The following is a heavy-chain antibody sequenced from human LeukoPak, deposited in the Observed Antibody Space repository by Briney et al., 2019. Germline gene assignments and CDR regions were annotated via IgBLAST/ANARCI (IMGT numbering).Heavy chain of an antibody. D-gene: IGHD1-26*01. CDR1: GGAISSSNW. V-gene: IGHV4-4*02. CDR3: ARDRDSGSFFYDY. J-gene: IGHJ4*02. CDR2: IFHSGST. Sequence: PSETLSLTCAVSGGAISSSNWWSWVRQPPGKGLEWIGEIFHSGSTNYNPSLKSRVTISVDKSKNQFPLKLSSVTAADTAVYYCARDRDSGSFFYDYWGQGTLVTVSS.